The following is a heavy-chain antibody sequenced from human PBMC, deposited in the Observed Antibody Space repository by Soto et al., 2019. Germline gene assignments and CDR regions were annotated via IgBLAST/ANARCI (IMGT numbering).Heavy chain of an antibody. J-gene: IGHJ4*02. D-gene: IGHD6-19*01. CDR3: AREVAEAGAGGFFDY. V-gene: IGHV3-33*01. CDR2: IWYDGSNK. CDR1: GITFSRYD. Sequence: QVHLVESGGGVVQPGRSLRLSCATSGITFSRYDMNWVRQAPGKGLEWVAVIWYDGSNKYYADSAKGRFTISRDNSKNTLYLQMYSLRAEDTAVYYCAREVAEAGAGGFFDYWGLGTLVTVSS.